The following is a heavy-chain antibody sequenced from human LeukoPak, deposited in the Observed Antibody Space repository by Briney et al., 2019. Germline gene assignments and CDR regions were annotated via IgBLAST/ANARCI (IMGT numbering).Heavy chain of an antibody. D-gene: IGHD1-26*01. CDR1: GGSFSGYY. CDR3: AREVVGPDEDWFDP. Sequence: PSETLSLTCAVYGGSFSGYYWSWIRQPPGKGLEWIGYIYYSGSTNYNPSLKSRVTISVDTSKNQFSLKLSSVTTADTAVYYCAREVVGPDEDWFDPWGQGTLVTVSS. CDR2: IYYSGST. V-gene: IGHV4-59*01. J-gene: IGHJ5*02.